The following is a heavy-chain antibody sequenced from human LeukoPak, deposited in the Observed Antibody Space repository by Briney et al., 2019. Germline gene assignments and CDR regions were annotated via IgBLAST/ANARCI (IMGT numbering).Heavy chain of an antibody. Sequence: GGSLRLSCAASGFSISNYWMNWVRQAPVKVLEWVANIKQDGSEKNYVDSVKGRFTISRDNAKNSLILQMNSLRDEDTAVYYCAWGVWTPFDSWGQGTLVSVSS. V-gene: IGHV3-7*04. CDR3: AWGVWTPFDS. J-gene: IGHJ4*02. CDR1: GFSISNYW. D-gene: IGHD3/OR15-3a*01. CDR2: IKQDGSEK.